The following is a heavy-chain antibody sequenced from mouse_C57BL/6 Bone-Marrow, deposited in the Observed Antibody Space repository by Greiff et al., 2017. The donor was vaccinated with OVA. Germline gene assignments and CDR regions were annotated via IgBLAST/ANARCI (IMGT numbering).Heavy chain of an antibody. CDR1: GYTFTGYW. CDR3: ANYGSSPAWFAY. D-gene: IGHD1-1*01. J-gene: IGHJ3*01. CDR2: ILPGSGST. V-gene: IGHV1-9*01. Sequence: VQLQQSGAELMKPGASVKLSCKATGYTFTGYWIEWVKQRPGHGLEWIGEILPGSGSTNYNEKFKGKATFTADTSSNTAYMQLSSLTTEDSAFYYCANYGSSPAWFAYWGQGTLVTVSA.